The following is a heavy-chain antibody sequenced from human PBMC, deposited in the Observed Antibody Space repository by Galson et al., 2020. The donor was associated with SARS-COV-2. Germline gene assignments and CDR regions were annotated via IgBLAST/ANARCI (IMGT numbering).Heavy chain of an antibody. CDR1: GGSLSGNYW. Sequence: SQTLSLPCAVSGGSLSGNYWWSWIRQSPGKGLEWIGEINHSGRTTYNPSLNSRVTLSVDTSKNQFSLKVSAVTAAETAIYYCARDGLQTFYAMGVWGQGTTVTV. D-gene: IGHD4-4*01. V-gene: IGHV4-34*01. CDR3: ARDGLQTFYAMGV. J-gene: IGHJ6*02. CDR2: INHSGRT.